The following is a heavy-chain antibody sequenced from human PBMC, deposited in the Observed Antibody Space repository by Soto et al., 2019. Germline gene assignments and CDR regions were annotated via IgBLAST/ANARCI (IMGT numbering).Heavy chain of an antibody. D-gene: IGHD1-1*01. Sequence: SETLSLTCTVSGDSISSADYYWSWIRQTPGKGLEWIGHIFYCGTTYYNPSLKSRLTISVDTSKSHFSLRLTSVTAADTAVYYCARDLWVEPELYYYGMDVWGQGTTVTVS. J-gene: IGHJ6*02. CDR2: IFYCGTT. V-gene: IGHV4-30-4*01. CDR3: ARDLWVEPELYYYGMDV. CDR1: GDSISSADYY.